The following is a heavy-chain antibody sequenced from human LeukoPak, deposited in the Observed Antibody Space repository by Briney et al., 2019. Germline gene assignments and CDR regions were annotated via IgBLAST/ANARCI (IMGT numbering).Heavy chain of an antibody. CDR3: ARGPTLGLDI. J-gene: IGHJ3*02. CDR1: GYTFTAYY. Sequence: ASVKVSCRASGYTFTAYYIHWVRQAPGQGLEWMGLINPNSGDTTLPQRSQGRVTMTRDTSIITAYMELSSLTSDDTGMYYCARGPTLGLDIWGQGTMVTVSS. CDR2: INPNSGDT. V-gene: IGHV1-2*02.